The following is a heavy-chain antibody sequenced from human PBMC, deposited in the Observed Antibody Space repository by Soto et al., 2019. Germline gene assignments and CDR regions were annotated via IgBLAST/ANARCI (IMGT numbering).Heavy chain of an antibody. Sequence: ASVKVSCKASGYTFTGYYMHWVRQAPGQGLEWMGWINPNSGGTNYAQKFQGWVTMTRDTSISTAYMELSSLTSEDTAVYYCARERVGAIDYWGQGTLVTVSS. CDR1: GYTFTGYY. CDR2: INPNSGGT. J-gene: IGHJ4*02. D-gene: IGHD1-26*01. CDR3: ARERVGAIDY. V-gene: IGHV1-2*04.